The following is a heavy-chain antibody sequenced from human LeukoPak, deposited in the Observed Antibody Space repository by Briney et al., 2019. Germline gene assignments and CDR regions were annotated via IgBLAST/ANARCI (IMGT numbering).Heavy chain of an antibody. CDR1: VFTFSLYW. V-gene: IGHV3-7*03. D-gene: IGHD6-13*01. J-gene: IGHJ4*02. CDR2: IKQDGCEK. Sequence: PGGSLRLSCAASVFTFSLYWMSWVPQAPGKGLEWGANIKQDGCEKYYVDSVKGRFTISRDNAKNSLYLQMNSLRAEDTALYYCAREKVAAAGTFDYWGQGTLVTVSS. CDR3: AREKVAAAGTFDY.